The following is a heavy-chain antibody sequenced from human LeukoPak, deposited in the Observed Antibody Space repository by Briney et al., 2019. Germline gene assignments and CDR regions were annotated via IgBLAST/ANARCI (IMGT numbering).Heavy chain of an antibody. V-gene: IGHV1-2*02. J-gene: IGHJ4*02. D-gene: IGHD2-21*02. CDR3: ARDAAYCGGDCYSDY. CDR2: INPNSGGT. Sequence: ASVKVSCKASGYTFIGYYMHWVRQAPGQGLEWMGWINPNSGGTNYAQKFQGRVTMTRDTSISTAYMELSRLRSDDTAVYYCARDAAYCGGDCYSDYWGQGTLVTVSS. CDR1: GYTFIGYY.